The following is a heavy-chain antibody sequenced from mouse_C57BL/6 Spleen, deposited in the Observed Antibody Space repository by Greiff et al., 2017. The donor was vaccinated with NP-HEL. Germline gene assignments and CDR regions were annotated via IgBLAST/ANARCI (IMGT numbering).Heavy chain of an antibody. Sequence: EVKLVESGPGLVKPSQSLSLTCSVTGYSITSGYYWNWIRQFPGNKLEWMGYISYDGSNNYNPSLKNRISITRDTSKNQFFLKLNSVTTEDTATYYCARIYNYYGFDYWGQGTTLTVSS. D-gene: IGHD1-1*01. CDR1: GYSITSGYY. J-gene: IGHJ2*01. CDR3: ARIYNYYGFDY. CDR2: ISYDGSN. V-gene: IGHV3-6*01.